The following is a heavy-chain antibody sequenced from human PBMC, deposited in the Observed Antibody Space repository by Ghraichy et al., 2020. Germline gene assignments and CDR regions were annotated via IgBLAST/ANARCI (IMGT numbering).Heavy chain of an antibody. Sequence: SETLSPTCAVYGVSFTDHYWTWIRQSPGKGLEWIGEYNHVGGIKYNPSLSGRVTISLDTSKREVSLRVSPVSAADTAVYYCVTSRWFGIYPDFWGQGTLVTVSS. V-gene: IGHV4-34*01. D-gene: IGHD3-10*01. CDR2: YNHVGGI. CDR1: GVSFTDHY. J-gene: IGHJ4*02. CDR3: VTSRWFGIYPDF.